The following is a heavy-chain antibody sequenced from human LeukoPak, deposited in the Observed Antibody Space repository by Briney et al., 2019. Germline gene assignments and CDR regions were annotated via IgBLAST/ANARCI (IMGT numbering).Heavy chain of an antibody. CDR2: IGGRDGST. CDR3: TRGPGRSSSPYYGMDV. Sequence: GGSLRLSCAASGFTFSSYGMSWVRQAPGKGLEWVSAIGGRDGSTYYADSVKGRFSISRDNSKNTVYLQMNSLRAEDTAVYYCTRGPGRSSSPYYGMDVWGQGTTVTVSS. D-gene: IGHD6-6*01. V-gene: IGHV3-23*01. J-gene: IGHJ6*02. CDR1: GFTFSSYG.